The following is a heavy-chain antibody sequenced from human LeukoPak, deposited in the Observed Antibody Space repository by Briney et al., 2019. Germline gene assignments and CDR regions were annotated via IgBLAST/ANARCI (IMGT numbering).Heavy chain of an antibody. CDR2: SYSGDSDT. CDR1: GYSFTSYW. J-gene: IGHJ4*02. Sequence: GESLKISCKGSGYSFTSYWIGWVRQMPGNGLEGMGISYSGDSDTTYSPSFQGQVTISADKSINTAYLQWSSLKASDTAMYYCARRDYGGKHFDYWGQGTLVTVSS. V-gene: IGHV5-51*01. CDR3: ARRDYGGKHFDY. D-gene: IGHD4-23*01.